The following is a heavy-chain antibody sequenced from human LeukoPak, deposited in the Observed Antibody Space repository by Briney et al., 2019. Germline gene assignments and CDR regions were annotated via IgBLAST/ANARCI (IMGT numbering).Heavy chain of an antibody. CDR3: ATPGHSSGWAFDY. CDR1: GGSISSGGYF. D-gene: IGHD6-19*01. V-gene: IGHV4-31*03. Sequence: SETLSLTCTVSGGSISSGGYFWSWIRQHPGPGLEWIGYIYYSGSTYYNPSLKSRVTISVDTSKNQFSLKLSSVTAAGTAVYYCATPGHSSGWAFDYWGQGTLVTVSS. J-gene: IGHJ4*02. CDR2: IYYSGST.